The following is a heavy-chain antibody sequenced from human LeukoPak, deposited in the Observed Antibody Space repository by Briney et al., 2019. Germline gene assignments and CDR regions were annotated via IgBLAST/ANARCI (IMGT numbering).Heavy chain of an antibody. CDR2: MSPNSGNT. CDR3: ARGAQVRVVTYYYYYMDV. CDR1: GYTFTTYE. J-gene: IGHJ6*03. D-gene: IGHD3-10*01. V-gene: IGHV1-8*03. Sequence: ASVKVSCKASGYTFTTYEIYWVRQATGQGLEWVGWMSPNSGNTVYAQKFQGRVTITRNISISTVYLELSSLRSEDTAVYYCARGAQVRVVTYYYYYMDVWGKGTTVTVSS.